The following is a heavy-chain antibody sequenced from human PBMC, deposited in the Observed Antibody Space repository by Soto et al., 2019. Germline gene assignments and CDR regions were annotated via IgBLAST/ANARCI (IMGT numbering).Heavy chain of an antibody. J-gene: IGHJ6*02. V-gene: IGHV1-69*12. CDR1: GGTFGNSA. D-gene: IGHD2-21*01. CDR2: IIPIFPTP. Sequence: QVQLVQSGAEVKKPGSSVTVSCKASGGTFGNSAISWVRQATGQVLEWMGGIIPIFPTPDYAQKFQGRVTITADASTSTIYMELTSLKSEATGLYYCSRDKVRQQLGGNHYYGIDVWGQGTTVTVSS. CDR3: SRDKVRQQLGGNHYYGIDV.